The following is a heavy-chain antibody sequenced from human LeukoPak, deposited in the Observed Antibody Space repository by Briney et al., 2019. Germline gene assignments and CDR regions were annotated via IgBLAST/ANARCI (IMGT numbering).Heavy chain of an antibody. CDR2: IRSTANGYAT. J-gene: IGHJ4*02. V-gene: IGHV3-73*01. Sequence: GGSLRLSCAASGFTFSGSALHWVRQASGKGLEWVGRIRSTANGYATAYAASVKGRFTISRDDSKNTAYLQMDSLKAEDTAVYYCARAVATKYYFDYWGQGTLVTVSS. CDR3: ARAVATKYYFDY. D-gene: IGHD5-12*01. CDR1: GFTFSGSA.